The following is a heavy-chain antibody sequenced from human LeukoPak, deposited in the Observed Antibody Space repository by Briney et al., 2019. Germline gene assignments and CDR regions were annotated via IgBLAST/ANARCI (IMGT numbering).Heavy chain of an antibody. V-gene: IGHV3-21*01. D-gene: IGHD4-23*01. CDR3: ASLLSSYGGNLR. J-gene: IGHJ4*02. CDR2: ISSSSSYI. Sequence: GGSLRLSCAASGFTFSSYSMNWVRQAPGKGLEWVSSISSSSSYIYYADSVKGRFTISRDNAKNSLYLQMNSLRAEDTAVYYCASLLSSYGGNLRGGQGTLVTVSS. CDR1: GFTFSSYS.